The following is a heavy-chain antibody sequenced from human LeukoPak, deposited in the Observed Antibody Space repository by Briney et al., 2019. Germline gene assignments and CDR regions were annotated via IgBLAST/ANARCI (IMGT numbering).Heavy chain of an antibody. J-gene: IGHJ4*02. D-gene: IGHD4-17*01. V-gene: IGHV3-74*01. CDR1: GFTFINFL. CDR3: ALPPLDGDFYFDN. CDR2: INRDGRST. Sequence: GGSLRLSCAASGFTFINFLMHWVRQAPGKGLVWVSSINRDGRSTNYADSVKGRFTISRDNAKNSVLLQMSSLRAEGTAVYDSALPPLDGDFYFDNWGQGALVTASS.